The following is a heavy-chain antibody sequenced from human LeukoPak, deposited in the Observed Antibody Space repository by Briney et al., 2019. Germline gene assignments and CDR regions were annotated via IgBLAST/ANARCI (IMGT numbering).Heavy chain of an antibody. CDR2: INSDGSSA. J-gene: IGHJ2*01. V-gene: IGHV3-74*01. Sequence: GGSLRLSCAASGFTFSNYWMHWVRQAPGKGLVWVSRINSDGSSATCADSVEGRFTISRDNTKNTVNLQLNSLRAGDTAVYYCARVSFAADWYFELWGRGTLVTVSS. D-gene: IGHD2/OR15-2a*01. CDR1: GFTFSNYW. CDR3: ARVSFAADWYFEL.